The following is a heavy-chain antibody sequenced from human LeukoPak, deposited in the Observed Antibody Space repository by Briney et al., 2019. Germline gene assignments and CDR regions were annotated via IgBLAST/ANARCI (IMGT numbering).Heavy chain of an antibody. CDR1: GYTFSGYY. CDR3: AREGYSSSRGIDY. D-gene: IGHD6-13*01. Sequence: ASVKVSCKASGYTFSGYYIHWVRQAPGQGLEWIGWMNPNSGATNNAQKFQGRVTLSRDTSISTAYMELSKLRSDDTAVYYCAREGYSSSRGIDYWGQGTLVTVSS. CDR2: MNPNSGAT. J-gene: IGHJ4*02. V-gene: IGHV1-2*02.